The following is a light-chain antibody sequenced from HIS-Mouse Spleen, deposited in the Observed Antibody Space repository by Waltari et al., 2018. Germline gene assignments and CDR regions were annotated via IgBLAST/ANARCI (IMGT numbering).Light chain of an antibody. CDR3: CSYAGSSTWV. J-gene: IGLJ3*02. V-gene: IGLV2-23*01. CDR2: EGS. Sequence: QSALTQPASVSGSPGQSITISCTGTSSDVGSYHLFSWYQQHPGKAPKLRIYEGSKRPSGVSNRFSGSKSGNTASLTISGLQAEDEADYYCCSYAGSSTWVFGGGTKLTVL. CDR1: SSDVGSYHL.